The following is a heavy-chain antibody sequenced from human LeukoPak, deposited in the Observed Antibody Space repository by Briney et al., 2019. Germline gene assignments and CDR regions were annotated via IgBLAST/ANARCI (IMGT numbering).Heavy chain of an antibody. D-gene: IGHD6-13*01. CDR3: ASLGRASYSSSWIDY. J-gene: IGHJ4*02. V-gene: IGHV3-21*01. CDR2: ISSSSSYI. CDR1: GFTFSSYS. Sequence: PGGSLRLSCAASGFTFSSYSMNWVRQAPGKGLEWVSSISSSSSYIYYADSVKGRFTISRDNAKNSLYLQMNSLRAEDTAVYYCASLGRASYSSSWIDYWGQGTLVTVSS.